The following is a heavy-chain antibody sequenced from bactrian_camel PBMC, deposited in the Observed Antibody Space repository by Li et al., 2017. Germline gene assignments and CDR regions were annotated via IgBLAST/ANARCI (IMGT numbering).Heavy chain of an antibody. J-gene: IGHJ4*01. D-gene: IGHD1*01. Sequence: QLVESGGALVQPGGSLRLSCAASGFPFSSYWMSWVRQAPGKGLEWVSRINSGGSVTRYAESVKGRFTIPLSNSGNAVYLQMNSLSPADTGIYYCAAVRLWPGITWSDPGDYDYWGQGTQVTVS. CDR3: AAVRLWPGITWSDPGDYDY. V-gene: IGHV3S25*01. CDR2: INSGGSVT. CDR1: GFPFSSYW.